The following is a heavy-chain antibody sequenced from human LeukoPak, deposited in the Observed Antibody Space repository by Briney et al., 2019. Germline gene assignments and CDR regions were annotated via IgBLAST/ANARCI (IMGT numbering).Heavy chain of an antibody. J-gene: IGHJ4*02. CDR3: ARGNDLRPYDY. V-gene: IGHV1-69*02. CDR1: GGTFSSYT. Sequence: ASVKFSCKASGGTFSSYTISWVRQAPGQGLEWMGRIIPILGIAKYAQKFQGRVTITADNSTSTAYMELSSLRSEDTAVYYCARGNDLRPYDYWGQGTLVTVSS. D-gene: IGHD1-1*01. CDR2: IIPILGIA.